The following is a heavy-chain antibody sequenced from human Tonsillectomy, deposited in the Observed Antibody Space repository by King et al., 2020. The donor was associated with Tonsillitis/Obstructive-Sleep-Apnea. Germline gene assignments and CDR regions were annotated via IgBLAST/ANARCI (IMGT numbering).Heavy chain of an antibody. CDR1: GFTFRSYW. V-gene: IGHV3-7*03. J-gene: IGHJ4*02. CDR2: IKQDGSEK. CDR3: GGVSYTLTTRGYFDY. Sequence: VQLVESGGGLVQPGGSLRLSCAASGFTFRSYWMSWVRQAPGKGLEWVANIKQDGSEKYYVDSLKGRFTISRENAKNSLYLQMNSLRAEDTAVYYCGGVSYTLTTRGYFDYRGQGTLVTVSS. D-gene: IGHD4-11*01.